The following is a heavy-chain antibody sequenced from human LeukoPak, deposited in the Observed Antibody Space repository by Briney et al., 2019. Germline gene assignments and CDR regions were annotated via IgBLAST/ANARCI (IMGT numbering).Heavy chain of an antibody. D-gene: IGHD2-2*01. Sequence: PGGSLRLSCAASGFTFSSYAMSWVRQAPGKGLEWVSAISGSGGSTYYADSVKGRFTISRDNSKNTLYLQMNSLRAEDTAVYYCAKVPELYCSSTSCYLDYWGQGTLITVSS. J-gene: IGHJ4*02. V-gene: IGHV3-23*01. CDR1: GFTFSSYA. CDR2: ISGSGGST. CDR3: AKVPELYCSSTSCYLDY.